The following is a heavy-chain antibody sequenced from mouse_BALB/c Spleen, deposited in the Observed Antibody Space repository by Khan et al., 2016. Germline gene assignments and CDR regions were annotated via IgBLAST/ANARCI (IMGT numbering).Heavy chain of an antibody. CDR2: INTETGEP. CDR1: GYTFTDYS. CDR3: ARRDYGSSYFDY. Sequence: QIQLVQSGPELKKPGETVKISCKASGYTFTDYSMHWVKQAPGKGLKWMGWINTETGEPTYADDFKGRFAFSLETSASTAYLQINNLKNEDTATYFCARRDYGSSYFDYWGQGTTLTVSS. J-gene: IGHJ2*01. V-gene: IGHV9-2-1*01. D-gene: IGHD1-1*01.